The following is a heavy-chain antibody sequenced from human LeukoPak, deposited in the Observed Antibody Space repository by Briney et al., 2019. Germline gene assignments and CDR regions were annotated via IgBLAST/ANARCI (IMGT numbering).Heavy chain of an antibody. D-gene: IGHD3-3*01. J-gene: IGHJ4*02. CDR1: GFTFSNYN. CDR2: ISSSSSTI. Sequence: GGSLSLSCAASGFTFSNYNMNWVRQAPGKGLEWVSYISSSSSTIYYADSVKGRFTISRDNAKNSLYLQMNSLRAEDTAVYYCARDRGGADDFWSGYYTGYFDYWGQGTLVTVSS. CDR3: ARDRGGADDFWSGYYTGYFDY. V-gene: IGHV3-48*01.